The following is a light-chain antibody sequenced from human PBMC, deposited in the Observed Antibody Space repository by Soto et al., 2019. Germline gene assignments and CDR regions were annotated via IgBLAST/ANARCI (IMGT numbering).Light chain of an antibody. Sequence: IGLTQSPGTLSLSPGERATLPCRASQSISSSYLAWYQQKPGQAPRLLIYGASNRATAIPDRFSGSGSGTDFTLTISRLEPEDFAVYYCQQYDDSPGTFGQGTKVDIK. CDR3: QQYDDSPGT. CDR2: GAS. V-gene: IGKV3-20*01. J-gene: IGKJ1*01. CDR1: QSISSSY.